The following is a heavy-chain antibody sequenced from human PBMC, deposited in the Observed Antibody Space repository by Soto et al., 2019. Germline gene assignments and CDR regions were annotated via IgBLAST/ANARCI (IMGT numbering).Heavy chain of an antibody. V-gene: IGHV4-4*07. D-gene: IGHD2-15*01. CDR3: ARDLPPYGGRRSPPTGAFED. Sequence: SETLSLTCSVSGGSFTGDYWSWIRQPAGKGLQWIGRVFGNGAGTPIYNSLLKSRARMSADPSKRQFSLTLTSVTAADTAVYYCARDLPPYGGRRSPPTGAFEDWGQGIMVTVSS. J-gene: IGHJ4*02. CDR1: GGSFTGDY. CDR2: VFGNGAGTP.